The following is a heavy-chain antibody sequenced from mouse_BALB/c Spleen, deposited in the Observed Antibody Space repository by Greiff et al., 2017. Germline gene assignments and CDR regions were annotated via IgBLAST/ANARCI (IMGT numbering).Heavy chain of an antibody. V-gene: IGHV1-54*03. CDR2: INPGSGGT. Sequence: VQLQQPGAELVKPGASVKLSCKASGYTFTEYTIHWVKQRSGQGLEWIGVINPGSGGTNYNEKFKGKATLTADKSSSTAYMQLSSLTSDDSAVYFCARDHYGSSYAFAYWGQGTLVTVSA. CDR1: GYTFTEYT. D-gene: IGHD1-1*01. J-gene: IGHJ3*01. CDR3: ARDHYGSSYAFAY.